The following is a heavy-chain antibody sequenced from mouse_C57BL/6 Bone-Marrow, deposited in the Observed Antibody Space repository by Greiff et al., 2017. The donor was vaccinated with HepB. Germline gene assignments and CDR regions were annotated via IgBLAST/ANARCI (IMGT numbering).Heavy chain of an antibody. V-gene: IGHV5-16*01. CDR3: GSICYYGSSYFDY. CDR2: INYDGSST. J-gene: IGHJ2*01. D-gene: IGHD1-1*01. Sequence: EVKLVESEGGLVQPGSSMKLSCTASGFTFSDYYMAWVRQVPEKGLEWVANINYDGSSTYYLDSLKSRFIISRDNAKNILYLQMSSLKSEDTATYYCGSICYYGSSYFDYWGQGTTLTVSS. CDR1: GFTFSDYY.